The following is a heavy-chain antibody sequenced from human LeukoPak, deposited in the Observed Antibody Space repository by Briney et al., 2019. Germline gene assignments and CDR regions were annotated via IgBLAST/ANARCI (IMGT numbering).Heavy chain of an antibody. Sequence: ASVKVSCKASGYTFTSYGISWVRQAPGQGLEWMGWISAYNGNTNYAQKLQGRVTMTTDTSTSTAHMELRSLRSDDTAVYYCARDRTMARGVRLVDYWGQGTLVTVSS. CDR1: GYTFTSYG. J-gene: IGHJ4*02. V-gene: IGHV1-18*01. CDR2: ISAYNGNT. D-gene: IGHD3-10*01. CDR3: ARDRTMARGVRLVDY.